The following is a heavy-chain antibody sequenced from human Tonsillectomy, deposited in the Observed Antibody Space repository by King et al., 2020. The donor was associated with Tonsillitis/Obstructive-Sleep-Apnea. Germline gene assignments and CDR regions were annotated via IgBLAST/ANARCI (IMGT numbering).Heavy chain of an antibody. J-gene: IGHJ5*02. CDR2: ISGSNGVT. Sequence: QLVQSGGGLVQPGGSLRLSCVASGFTFSTYAMTWVRQAPGKGPEWVSGISGSNGVTYYAYPVKGRFTISCDNSKNTLFLQMNSLRADDTALYYCAKDFAAVTGDPGSWGQGTLVTVSS. D-gene: IGHD6-19*01. CDR1: GFTFSTYA. V-gene: IGHV3-23*04. CDR3: AKDFAAVTGDPGS.